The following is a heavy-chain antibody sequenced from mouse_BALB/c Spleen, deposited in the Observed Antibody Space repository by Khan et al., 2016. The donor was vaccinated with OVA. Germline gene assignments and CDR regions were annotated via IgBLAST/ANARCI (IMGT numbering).Heavy chain of an antibody. V-gene: IGHV1S132*01. CDR1: GYIFTSYW. J-gene: IGHJ3*01. D-gene: IGHD2-1*01. CDR2: IFPGTGTT. Sequence: QVQLKESGAELVKPGASVKLSCKTSGYIFTSYWIQWVKQRPGQGLGWIGQIFPGTGTTYYNENFKGKATLTVDTSSSTAYMHLRSLTSEDSAVFFCARGYFGNYEFVFWGQGTLVTVSP. CDR3: ARGYFGNYEFVF.